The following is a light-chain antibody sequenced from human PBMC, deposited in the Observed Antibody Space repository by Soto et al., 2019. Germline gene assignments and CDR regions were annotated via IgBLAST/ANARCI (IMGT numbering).Light chain of an antibody. CDR2: RVS. J-gene: IGLJ1*01. CDR1: SSDIGGFYH. Sequence: QSALTQPASVSGSPGQSITISCAGTSSDIGGFYHVSWYQHHPGKDPKLMIYRVSNRPSGVSNRFSGSKSGNTASLTISGLQAEDEADYFCSSYSSSSTFYVFGAGTKVTVL. CDR3: SSYSSSSTFYV. V-gene: IGLV2-14*01.